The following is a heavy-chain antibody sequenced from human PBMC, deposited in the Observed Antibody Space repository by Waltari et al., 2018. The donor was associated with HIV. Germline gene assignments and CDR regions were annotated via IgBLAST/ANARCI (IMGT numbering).Heavy chain of an antibody. V-gene: IGHV5-51*01. D-gene: IGHD5-18*01. CDR3: ARHFSTAMVSPSRY. CDR2: IYPGDSDT. Sequence: EVQLVQSGAEVKKHGESLKISCKGSGYSFTSYWIGWVRQMPRKGLEWMGIIYPGDSDTRYSPSFQGQVTISADMSISTAYLQWSSLKASDTAIYYCARHFSTAMVSPSRYWGQGTLVTVSS. J-gene: IGHJ4*02. CDR1: GYSFTSYW.